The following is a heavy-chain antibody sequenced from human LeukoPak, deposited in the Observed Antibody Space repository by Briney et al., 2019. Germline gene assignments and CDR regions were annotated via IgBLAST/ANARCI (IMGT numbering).Heavy chain of an antibody. Sequence: PGGSLRLSCAASGFTFSSYAMSWVRQTPGKGLEWVSAISGSGGSTYYADSVKGRFTISRDNSKNTLYLQMNSLRAEDTAVYYCAKGIAARPDRVYYFDYWGQGTLVTVSS. D-gene: IGHD6-6*01. CDR1: GFTFSSYA. CDR3: AKGIAARPDRVYYFDY. J-gene: IGHJ4*02. CDR2: ISGSGGST. V-gene: IGHV3-23*01.